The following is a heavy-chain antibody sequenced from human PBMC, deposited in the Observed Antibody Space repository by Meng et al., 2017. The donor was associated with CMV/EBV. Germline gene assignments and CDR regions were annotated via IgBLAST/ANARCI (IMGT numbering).Heavy chain of an antibody. J-gene: IGHJ3*02. D-gene: IGHD4-17*01. CDR3: ARTIIYGDYQRSHAFDI. Sequence: STSSGGYSWSWIRQPPGKGLEWIGYIYHSGSTYYNPSLKSRVTISVDRSKNQFSLKLSSVTAADTAVYYCARTIIYGDYQRSHAFDIWGQGTVVTVSS. V-gene: IGHV4-30-2*01. CDR1: STSSGGYS. CDR2: IYHSGST.